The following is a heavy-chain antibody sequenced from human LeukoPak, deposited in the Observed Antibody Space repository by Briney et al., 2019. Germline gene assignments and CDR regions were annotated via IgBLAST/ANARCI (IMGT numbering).Heavy chain of an antibody. V-gene: IGHV3-21*01. CDR1: GFTFSSYS. Sequence: GGSLRLSCAASGFTFSSYSMNWVRQAPGKGLEWVSSISSSSSYIYYADSVKGRFTIFRDNAKNSLYLQMNSLRAEDTAVYYCASGEPLYCGGDCYPVDYWGQGTLVTVSS. CDR2: ISSSSSYI. D-gene: IGHD2-21*02. J-gene: IGHJ4*02. CDR3: ASGEPLYCGGDCYPVDY.